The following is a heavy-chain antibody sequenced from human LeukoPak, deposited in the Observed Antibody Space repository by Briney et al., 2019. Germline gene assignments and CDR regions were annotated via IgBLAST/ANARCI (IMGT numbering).Heavy chain of an antibody. Sequence: GGSLRLSCEGSGFTFSNYWMGWVRQAPGKGLQWVANIKTDGSEKYYVDSVKGRFTISRDNAKNSLYLQMNSLRAEDTAVYYCAREGAAGTTGFYYYNYYMDVWGKGTTVTVSS. J-gene: IGHJ6*03. V-gene: IGHV3-7*01. D-gene: IGHD6-13*01. CDR1: GFTFSNYW. CDR2: IKTDGSEK. CDR3: AREGAAGTTGFYYYNYYMDV.